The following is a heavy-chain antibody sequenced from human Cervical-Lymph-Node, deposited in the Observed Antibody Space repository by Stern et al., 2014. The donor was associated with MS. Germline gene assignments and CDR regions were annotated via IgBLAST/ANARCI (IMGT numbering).Heavy chain of an antibody. CDR2: ISDSSSTI. CDR1: AFTFSSYN. V-gene: IGHV3-48*01. CDR3: AKTWYFDL. Sequence: EDQLVESGGGLVQPGGSLRLSCAASAFTFSSYNMNWVRQAPGKGLEWVSYISDSSSTIYYADSVKGRFTISRDNAKNSLYLQMNSLRAEDTAIYYCAKTWYFDLWGRGTLVTVSS. J-gene: IGHJ2*01.